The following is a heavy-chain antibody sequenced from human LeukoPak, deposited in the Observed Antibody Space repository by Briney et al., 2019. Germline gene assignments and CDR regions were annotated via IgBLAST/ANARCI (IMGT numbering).Heavy chain of an antibody. V-gene: IGHV3-20*04. J-gene: IGHJ6*03. CDR1: GFTFDDYG. CDR3: ARRESTYQNYYYFYYMDV. Sequence: GGSLRFSCAASGFTFDDYGMSWVRQAPGKGLEWVSGINWNGGSTDYADSVKGRFTISRDNAKNSLYLQMDSLRAEDTALYYCARRESTYQNYYYFYYMDVWGKGTTVTVSS. CDR2: INWNGGST.